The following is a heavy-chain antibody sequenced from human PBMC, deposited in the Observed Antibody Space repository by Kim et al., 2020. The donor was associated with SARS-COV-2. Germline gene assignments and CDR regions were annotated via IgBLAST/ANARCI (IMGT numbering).Heavy chain of an antibody. D-gene: IGHD3-22*01. CDR2: IIPIFGTA. CDR1: GGTFSSYA. CDR3: ARRDSSGFDSDWFDP. J-gene: IGHJ5*02. V-gene: IGHV1-69*13. Sequence: SVKVSCKASGGTFSSYAISWVRQAPGQGLEWMGGIIPIFGTANYAQKFQGRVTITADESTSTAYMELSSLRSEDTAVYYCARRDSSGFDSDWFDPWGQGTLVTVSS.